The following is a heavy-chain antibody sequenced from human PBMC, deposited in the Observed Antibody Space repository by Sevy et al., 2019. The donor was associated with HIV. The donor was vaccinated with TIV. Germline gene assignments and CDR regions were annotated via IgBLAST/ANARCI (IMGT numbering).Heavy chain of an antibody. V-gene: IGHV1-18*04. CDR1: GYTFTSYG. D-gene: IGHD1-26*01. CDR3: ARETYRGSYFDY. Sequence: ASVKVSCKASGYTFTSYGISWVRQAPGQGLEWMGWISAYNGNTNYGQKLQGRVTMTTDTSTSTAYMELRSLRSDDTAVYYCARETYRGSYFDYWGQGTLVTVSS. CDR2: ISAYNGNT. J-gene: IGHJ4*02.